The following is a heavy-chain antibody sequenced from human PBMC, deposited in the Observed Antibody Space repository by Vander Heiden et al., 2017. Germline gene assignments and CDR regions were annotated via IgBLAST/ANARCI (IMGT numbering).Heavy chain of an antibody. CDR2: IENKVNSYST. Sequence: EVQLVESGGGLVQPGGSLRLSCAASGFTFSDHSMDWVRQAPGKGLEWVGRIENKVNSYSTEYAASVEGRFIISRDDSKNSLYLQMNSLKTEDTAVYYCVTFFSTMKGYDFDYWGQGTLVTVSS. V-gene: IGHV3-72*01. CDR3: VTFFSTMKGYDFDY. CDR1: GFTFSDHS. D-gene: IGHD5-18*01. J-gene: IGHJ4*02.